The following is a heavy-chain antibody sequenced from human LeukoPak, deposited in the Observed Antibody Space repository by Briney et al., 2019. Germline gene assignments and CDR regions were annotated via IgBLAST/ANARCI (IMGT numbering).Heavy chain of an antibody. CDR2: ISWNSGKT. CDR1: GFTIDNYA. J-gene: IGHJ4*02. D-gene: IGHD5-24*01. CDR3: ARVSRDGYGSCHY. V-gene: IGHV3-9*01. Sequence: GGSLRLSCAASGFTIDNYAMHWVRQVPGKGLEWVSGISWNSGKTAYADSVKGRFTISRDNAKNSLYLQMNSLRAEDTAVYYCARVSRDGYGSCHYWGQGTLVTVSS.